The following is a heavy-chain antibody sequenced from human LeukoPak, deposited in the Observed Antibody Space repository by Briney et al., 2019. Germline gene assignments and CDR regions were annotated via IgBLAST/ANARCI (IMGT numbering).Heavy chain of an antibody. CDR1: GFTSNIYG. D-gene: IGHD6-6*01. Sequence: PGGSLRLSCAASGFTSNIYGMSWVRQAPGKGLEWVSTFIGSPDSTYYADSVRGRFTISRDNSKMILYLQMNSLRVEDTAVYYCARDRNTYSSSWRNAFDIWGQGTMVTVSS. CDR2: FIGSPDST. J-gene: IGHJ3*02. V-gene: IGHV3-23*01. CDR3: ARDRNTYSSSWRNAFDI.